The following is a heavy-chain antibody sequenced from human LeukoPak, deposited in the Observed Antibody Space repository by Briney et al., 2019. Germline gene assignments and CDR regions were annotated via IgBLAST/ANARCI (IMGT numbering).Heavy chain of an antibody. CDR3: AKSVLLWFGELRDFYYFDY. Sequence: GWSLRLSCAASGYTFSSYAMRWVHQAPGKGLEWVSAISGSGGSTYYADSVKGRFTISRDNSKNTLYLQMNSLRAEDTAVYYCAKSVLLWFGELRDFYYFDYWGQGTLVTVSS. D-gene: IGHD3-10*01. CDR1: GYTFSSYA. V-gene: IGHV3-23*01. CDR2: ISGSGGST. J-gene: IGHJ4*02.